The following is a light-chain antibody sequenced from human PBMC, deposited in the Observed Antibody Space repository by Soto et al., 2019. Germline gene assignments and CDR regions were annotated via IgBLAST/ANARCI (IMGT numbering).Light chain of an antibody. CDR3: SSYTMSTTII. V-gene: IGLV2-14*01. CDR2: EVS. J-gene: IGLJ2*01. Sequence: QSALTQPASVSGSPGQSITISCTGTNNDVGAHNLVSWYQHHPGKAPRLIISEVSNRPSGVSNRFSACKSGNTASLTISGRQAEDEADYYCSSYTMSTTIIFGGGTKLTVL. CDR1: NNDVGAHNL.